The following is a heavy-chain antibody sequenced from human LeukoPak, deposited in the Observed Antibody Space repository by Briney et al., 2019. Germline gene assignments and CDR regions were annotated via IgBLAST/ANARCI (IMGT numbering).Heavy chain of an antibody. CDR1: GGSISSYY. CDR2: IYTSGST. V-gene: IGHV4-4*07. D-gene: IGHD1-26*01. J-gene: IGHJ4*02. Sequence: SETLSLTCTVSGGSISSYYWSWIRQPAGKGLEWTGRIYTSGSTNYNPSLKSRVTMSVDTSKNQFSLKLSSVTAADTAVYYRAGHSGSYSRAYWGQGTLVTVSS. CDR3: AGHSGSYSRAY.